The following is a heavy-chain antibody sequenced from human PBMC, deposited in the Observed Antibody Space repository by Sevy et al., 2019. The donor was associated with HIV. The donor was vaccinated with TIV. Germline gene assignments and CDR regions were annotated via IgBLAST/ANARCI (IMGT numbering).Heavy chain of an antibody. CDR1: GFAFYDYS. V-gene: IGHV3-23*01. D-gene: IGHD2-8*01. Sequence: GGYLRLSCAASGFAFYDYSMSWIRQAPGKGLEWDATLSFGCGKINYADSVKGRFTISRVNSKNSFYLQMDNLRVEDTALYYCAREGCTRPHDYWGQGTRVTVSS. J-gene: IGHJ4*02. CDR2: LSFGCGKI. CDR3: AREGCTRPHDY.